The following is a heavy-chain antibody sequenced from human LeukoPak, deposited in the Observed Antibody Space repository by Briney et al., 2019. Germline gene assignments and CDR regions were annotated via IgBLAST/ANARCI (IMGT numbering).Heavy chain of an antibody. V-gene: IGHV1-46*01. D-gene: IGHD3-9*01. J-gene: IGHJ4*02. CDR1: GDTFINYY. Sequence: GASVKVSCKASGDTFINYYMHWVRQAPGQGLEWMGIINPSGGSVSYAQKFQGRVTMTRDTSTSTVYMDLSSLRSEDTAVYYCATDDSLTGSSEFDYWGQGTLVTVSS. CDR3: ATDDSLTGSSEFDY. CDR2: INPSGGSV.